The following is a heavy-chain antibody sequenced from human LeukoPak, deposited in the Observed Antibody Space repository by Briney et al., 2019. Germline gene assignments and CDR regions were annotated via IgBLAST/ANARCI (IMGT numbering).Heavy chain of an antibody. D-gene: IGHD3-22*01. Sequence: PSETLSLTCTVSGGSISSYYWSWIRQPPGKGLEWIGYIYYSGSTNYNPSLKSRVTISVDTSKNQFSLKLSSVTAADTAVYYCARHGGRVEGVVVITRIDYWGQGTLVTVSS. CDR2: IYYSGST. V-gene: IGHV4-59*08. CDR1: GGSISSYY. J-gene: IGHJ4*02. CDR3: ARHGGRVEGVVVITRIDY.